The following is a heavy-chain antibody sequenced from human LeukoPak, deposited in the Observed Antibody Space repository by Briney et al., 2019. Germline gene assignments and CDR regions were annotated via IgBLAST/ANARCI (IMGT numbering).Heavy chain of an antibody. V-gene: IGHV1-18*01. CDR1: GYTFTSYG. CDR3: AAALRRRPYCSGGSCFDY. J-gene: IGHJ4*02. CDR2: INAYTGDA. D-gene: IGHD2-15*01. Sequence: GSVKVSCKASGYTFTSYGISWVRQAPGQGLEWLGWINAYTGDAKYARKVQGRVTMTTDTSANTAYMELWNLRSDDTAVYYCAAALRRRPYCSGGSCFDYWGQGTLVTVSS.